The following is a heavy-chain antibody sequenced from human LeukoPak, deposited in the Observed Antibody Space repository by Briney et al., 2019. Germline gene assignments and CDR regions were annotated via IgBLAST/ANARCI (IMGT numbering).Heavy chain of an antibody. CDR1: GFTFSSYG. CDR2: IWYDGSNK. V-gene: IGHV3-33*01. Sequence: PGGSLRLSCAASGFTFSSYGMHWDRQAPGKGLEWVAVIWYDGSNKYYADSVKGRFTISRDNSKNTLYLQMNSLRAEDTAVYYCARGPQYLNYYYGMDVWGQGTTVTVSS. J-gene: IGHJ6*02. CDR3: ARGPQYLNYYYGMDV. D-gene: IGHD4-11*01.